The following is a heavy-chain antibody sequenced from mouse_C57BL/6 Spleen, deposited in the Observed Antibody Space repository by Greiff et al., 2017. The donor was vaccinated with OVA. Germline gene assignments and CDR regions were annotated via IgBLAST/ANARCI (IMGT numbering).Heavy chain of an antibody. Sequence: VKLQQPGAELVKPGASVKLSCKASGYTFTSYWMQWVKQRPGQGLEWIGEIDPSDSYTNYNQKFKGKATLTVDTSSSTAYMQLSSLTSEDSAVYYCARKTYYDYADYAMDYWGQGTSVTVSS. D-gene: IGHD2-4*01. CDR2: IDPSDSYT. CDR3: ARKTYYDYADYAMDY. V-gene: IGHV1-50*01. CDR1: GYTFTSYW. J-gene: IGHJ4*01.